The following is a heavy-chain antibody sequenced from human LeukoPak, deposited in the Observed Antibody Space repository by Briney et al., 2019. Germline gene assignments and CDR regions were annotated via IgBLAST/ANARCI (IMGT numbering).Heavy chain of an antibody. CDR1: VGTFSSYT. J-gene: IGHJ5*02. D-gene: IGHD2-21*01. Sequence: ASVKVSCKASVGTFSSYTISWVRQAPGQVLEWMGRIIPILGIANYAQKFQGRVTITAAKSTSTAYMELSSLRSEDTAVYYCARDLLGVVVIAHNWFDPWGQGTLVTVSS. CDR2: IIPILGIA. CDR3: ARDLLGVVVIAHNWFDP. V-gene: IGHV1-69*04.